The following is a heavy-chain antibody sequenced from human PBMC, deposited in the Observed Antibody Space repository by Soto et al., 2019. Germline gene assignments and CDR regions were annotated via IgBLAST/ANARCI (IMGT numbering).Heavy chain of an antibody. J-gene: IGHJ6*04. CDR3: ARDADSSSTSSYRGYYYHYGMDV. V-gene: IGHV1-18*04. CDR1: GYTFTSYG. CDR2: ISAYNGNT. Sequence: ASVKVSCKASGYTFTSYGISWVRQAPGQGLEWMGWISAYNGNTNYAQKLQGRVTMTTDTSTSTAYMELRSLRSDDTAVYYCARDADSSSTSSYRGYYYHYGMDVWGK. D-gene: IGHD2-2*02.